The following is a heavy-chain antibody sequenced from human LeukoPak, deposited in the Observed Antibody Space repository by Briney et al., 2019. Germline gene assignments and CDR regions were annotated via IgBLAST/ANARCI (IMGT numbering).Heavy chain of an antibody. D-gene: IGHD2-15*01. J-gene: IGHJ4*02. V-gene: IGHV1-69*06. CDR1: GGTFSSYA. Sequence: SLSFSCKASGGTFSSYAISWVRQAPGQGLEWMGGIIPIFGTANYAQKFQGRVTITADKSTSTAYMELSSLRSEDTAVYYCASGSDIVVVVSLDYWGQGTLVTVSS. CDR2: IIPIFGTA. CDR3: ASGSDIVVVVSLDY.